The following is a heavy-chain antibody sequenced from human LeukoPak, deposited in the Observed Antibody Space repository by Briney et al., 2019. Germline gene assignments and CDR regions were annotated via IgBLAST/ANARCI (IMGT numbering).Heavy chain of an antibody. CDR1: GGSISSSSYY. V-gene: IGHV4-39*07. Sequence: SETLSLTCAVSGGSISSSSYYWGWIRQPPGKGLEWIGSIYYSGSTYYNPSLKSRVTISVDTSKNQFSLKLSSVTAADTAVYYCASSGSYYTSYYYYYYYMDVWGKGTTVTVSS. CDR2: IYYSGST. D-gene: IGHD3-10*01. J-gene: IGHJ6*03. CDR3: ASSGSYYTSYYYYYYYMDV.